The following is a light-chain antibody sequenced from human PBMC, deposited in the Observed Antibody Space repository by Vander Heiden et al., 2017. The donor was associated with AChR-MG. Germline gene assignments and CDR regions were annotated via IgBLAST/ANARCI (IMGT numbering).Light chain of an antibody. CDR3: QQFNSYHLT. CDR2: DAS. J-gene: IGKJ4*01. CDR1: QGISSA. Sequence: AIQLTQSPSSLSASVGDRVTITCRASQGISSALAWYQQKPGKAPKLLIYDASSLESGVPSKFSGSESGTDFTLTISSLQPEDFATYYCQQFNSYHLTFGGGTKVEIK. V-gene: IGKV1-13*02.